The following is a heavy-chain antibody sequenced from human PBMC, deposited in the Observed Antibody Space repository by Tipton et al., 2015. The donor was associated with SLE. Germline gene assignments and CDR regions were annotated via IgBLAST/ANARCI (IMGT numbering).Heavy chain of an antibody. D-gene: IGHD4-17*01. Sequence: TLSLTCTVSGGSISSGGYYWSWVRQRPGTGLEWIGYIHYSGSTYYNPSLKSRGTISVDTSKNQFSLNLRSVTAADTAVYYCARERTYGDYFYYYAVDVWGKGTTVTVSS. CDR1: GGSISSGGYY. CDR3: ARERTYGDYFYYYAVDV. V-gene: IGHV4-31*03. CDR2: IHYSGST. J-gene: IGHJ6*04.